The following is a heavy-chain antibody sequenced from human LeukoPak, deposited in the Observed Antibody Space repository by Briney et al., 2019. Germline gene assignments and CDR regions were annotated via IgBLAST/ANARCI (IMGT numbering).Heavy chain of an antibody. J-gene: IGHJ3*02. D-gene: IGHD6-19*01. V-gene: IGHV3-21*01. CDR3: ARDRDSSGAFDI. CDR2: ISSSSSYI. CDR1: GFTFSSYS. Sequence: GGSLRLSCAASGFTFSSYSMNWVRQAPGKGLEWVSSISSSSSYIYYADSVKGRFTISRDNAKNSLYLQMDSLRAEDTAVYYCARDRDSSGAFDIWGQGTMVTVSS.